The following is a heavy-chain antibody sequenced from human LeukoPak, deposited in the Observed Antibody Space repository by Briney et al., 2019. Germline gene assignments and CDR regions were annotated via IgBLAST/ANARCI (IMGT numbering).Heavy chain of an antibody. CDR3: ARDLETTVVTVGYYYYYGMDV. Sequence: ASVKVSCKASGYTFTSFGISWVRQAPGQGLEWMGWISAYNGNTNYAQKLQGRVTMTTDTSTSTAYMELRSLRSDDTAVYYCARDLETTVVTVGYYYYYGMDVWGQGTTVTVSS. CDR1: GYTFTSFG. V-gene: IGHV1-18*01. CDR2: ISAYNGNT. D-gene: IGHD4-23*01. J-gene: IGHJ6*02.